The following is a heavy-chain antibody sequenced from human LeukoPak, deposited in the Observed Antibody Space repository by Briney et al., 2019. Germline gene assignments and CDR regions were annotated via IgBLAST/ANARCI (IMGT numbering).Heavy chain of an antibody. Sequence: GESLKISCKGSGYSFTSYWIGWVRQMPGKGLEWMGIIYPGDSDTRYSPSFQGQVTISADKSISTAYLQWSSLKASDTAMYYCARPHYYVSSGYTNDAFDIWGQGTMVTVSS. V-gene: IGHV5-51*01. D-gene: IGHD3-22*01. CDR3: ARPHYYVSSGYTNDAFDI. J-gene: IGHJ3*02. CDR1: GYSFTSYW. CDR2: IYPGDSDT.